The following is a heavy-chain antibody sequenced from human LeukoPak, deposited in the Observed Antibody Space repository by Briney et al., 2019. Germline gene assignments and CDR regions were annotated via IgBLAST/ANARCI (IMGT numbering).Heavy chain of an antibody. Sequence: SQTLSPTCTVSGGSISSGGYYWSWIRQHPGKGLEWIGYIYYSGSTYYNPSLKSRVTISVDTSKNQFSLKLSSVTAADTAVYYCARGTPISSGSYYNCAFDIWGQGTMVTVSS. CDR3: ARGTPISSGSYYNCAFDI. D-gene: IGHD3-10*01. CDR1: GGSISSGGYY. V-gene: IGHV4-31*03. J-gene: IGHJ3*02. CDR2: IYYSGST.